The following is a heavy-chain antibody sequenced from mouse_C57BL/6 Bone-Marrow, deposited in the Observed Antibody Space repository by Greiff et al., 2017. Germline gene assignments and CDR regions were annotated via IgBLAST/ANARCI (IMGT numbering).Heavy chain of an antibody. J-gene: IGHJ3*01. CDR2: SNYDGSST. Sequence: EVKVVESEGGLVQPGSSMKLSCTASGFTFSDYYMAWVRQVPEKGLEWVANSNYDGSSTYYLDSLKSRFINSRDNAKNILYLQMSSLKSEDTATYYCARETFDGGFAYWGQGTLVTVSA. CDR3: ARETFDGGFAY. CDR1: GFTFSDYY. V-gene: IGHV5-16*01.